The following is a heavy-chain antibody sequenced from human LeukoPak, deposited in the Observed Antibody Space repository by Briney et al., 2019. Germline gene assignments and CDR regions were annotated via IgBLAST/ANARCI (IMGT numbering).Heavy chain of an antibody. Sequence: GASVKVSCKASGYTFTSYYMHWVRQAPGQGLEWMGIINPSGGSTSYAQKFQGRVTMTRDTSISTAYMELSRLRSDDTAVYYCARTIRPGGPTVGFWGQGTLVTVSS. CDR3: ARTIRPGGPTVGF. J-gene: IGHJ4*02. CDR2: INPSGGST. D-gene: IGHD5-12*01. V-gene: IGHV1-46*01. CDR1: GYTFTSYY.